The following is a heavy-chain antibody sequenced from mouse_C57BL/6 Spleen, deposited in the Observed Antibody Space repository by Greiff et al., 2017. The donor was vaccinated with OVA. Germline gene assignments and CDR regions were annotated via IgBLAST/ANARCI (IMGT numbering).Heavy chain of an antibody. J-gene: IGHJ2*01. CDR3: ARYYYGSSYFDY. D-gene: IGHD1-1*01. CDR2: ISSGGSYT. V-gene: IGHV5-6*02. Sequence: DVMLVESGGDLVKPGGSLKLSCAASGFTFSSYGMSWVRQTPDKRLEWVATISSGGSYTYYPDSVKGRFTISRDNANNTLYLQMSSLTSEDTAMYYCARYYYGSSYFDYWGQGTTLTVSS. CDR1: GFTFSSYG.